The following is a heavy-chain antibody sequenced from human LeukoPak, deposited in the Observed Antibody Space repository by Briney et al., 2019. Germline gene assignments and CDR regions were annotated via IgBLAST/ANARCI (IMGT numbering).Heavy chain of an antibody. CDR1: GYSFTSYW. CDR3: ARRHYYYDRSGFYYYFDT. V-gene: IGHV5-51*01. D-gene: IGHD3-22*01. J-gene: IGHJ4*02. Sequence: GESLKISCKGSGYSFTSYWIAWVRQMPGKGLEWMEAIYPGDSDTRYSPSFQGQVTISADKSISTAYVQWNSLKASDTAMYYCARRHYYYDRSGFYYYFDTWGQGTQVTVTS. CDR2: IYPGDSDT.